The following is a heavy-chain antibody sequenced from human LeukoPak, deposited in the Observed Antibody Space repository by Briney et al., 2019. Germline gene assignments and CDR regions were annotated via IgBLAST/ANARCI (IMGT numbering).Heavy chain of an antibody. J-gene: IGHJ3*02. V-gene: IGHV1-45*02. Sequence: GASVKVSCKASGYTFTGYYIHWVRQAPGQALEWMGWITPFNGNTNYAQKFQDRVTITRDRSMSTAYMELSSLRSEDTAMHYCASARRIVGATTRSFDIWGQGTMVTVSS. CDR2: ITPFNGNT. CDR3: ASARRIVGATTRSFDI. CDR1: GYTFTGYY. D-gene: IGHD1-26*01.